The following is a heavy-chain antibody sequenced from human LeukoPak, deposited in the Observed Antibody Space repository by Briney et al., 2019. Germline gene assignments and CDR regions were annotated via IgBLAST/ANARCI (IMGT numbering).Heavy chain of an antibody. J-gene: IGHJ4*02. V-gene: IGHV1-2*02. D-gene: IGHD4-17*01. CDR1: GYTFTDYY. CDR2: INPHSGGT. Sequence: GASVKVSCKASGYTFTDYYMHWVRQAPGQGLEWMGWINPHSGGTNYAQKFQGRVTITADESTSTAYMELSSLRSEDTAVYYCARAQAEDGDYVPLDWGQGTLVTVSS. CDR3: ARAQAEDGDYVPLD.